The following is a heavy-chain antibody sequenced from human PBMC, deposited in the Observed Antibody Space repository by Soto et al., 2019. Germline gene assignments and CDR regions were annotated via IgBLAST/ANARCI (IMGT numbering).Heavy chain of an antibody. V-gene: IGHV1-18*01. CDR2: IRVYNGNT. D-gene: IGHD2-15*01. Sequence: ASVKVSCKASGYTFTSYGITWVRQAPGQGLEWMGWIRVYNGNTNYAQKLQGRVTISVDTSKNQFSLNLSFVTAADTAVYYCATMGTPATGLYYFDYWGQGTLVTVSS. CDR3: ATMGTPATGLYYFDY. J-gene: IGHJ4*02. CDR1: GYTFTSYG.